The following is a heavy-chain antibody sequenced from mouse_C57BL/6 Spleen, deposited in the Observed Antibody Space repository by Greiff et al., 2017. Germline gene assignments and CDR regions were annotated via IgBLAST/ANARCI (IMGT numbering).Heavy chain of an antibody. CDR2: IHPNSGST. Sequence: QVQLQQPGAELVKPGASVKLSCKASGYTFTSYWMHWVKQRPGQGLEWIGMIHPNSGSTNYNEKFKSKATLTVDKSSSTAYMQLSSLTSEDSAFYYCAREFAYWGQGTLVTVSA. CDR3: AREFAY. CDR1: GYTFTSYW. J-gene: IGHJ3*01. V-gene: IGHV1-64*01.